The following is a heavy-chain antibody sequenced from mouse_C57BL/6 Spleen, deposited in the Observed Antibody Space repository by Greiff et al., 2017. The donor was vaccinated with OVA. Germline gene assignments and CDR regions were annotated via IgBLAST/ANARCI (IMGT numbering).Heavy chain of an antibody. Sequence: EVKLVESGGGLVQPKGSLKLSCAASGFSFNTYAMNWVRQAPGKGLEWVARIRSKSNNYATYYADSVKDRFTISRDDSESMLYLQMNNLKTEDTAMYYCVRERDDYFYAMDYWGQGTSVTVSS. CDR1: GFSFNTYA. V-gene: IGHV10-1*01. J-gene: IGHJ4*01. D-gene: IGHD2-4*01. CDR2: IRSKSNNYAT. CDR3: VRERDDYFYAMDY.